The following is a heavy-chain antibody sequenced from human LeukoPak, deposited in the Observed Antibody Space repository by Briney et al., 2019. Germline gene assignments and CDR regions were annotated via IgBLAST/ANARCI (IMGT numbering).Heavy chain of an antibody. CDR1: GFTFSDHY. V-gene: IGHV3-72*01. Sequence: GGSLRLSCAAPGFTFSDHYMDWVRQHPGKGLEWVGRTRNRANSYTAEYAASVKGRFTISRDDSKNSLYLQMNSLKTEDTAVYYCARVKVEWELLQIAFDIWGQGTMVTVSS. J-gene: IGHJ3*02. CDR2: TRNRANSYTA. CDR3: ARVKVEWELLQIAFDI. D-gene: IGHD1-26*01.